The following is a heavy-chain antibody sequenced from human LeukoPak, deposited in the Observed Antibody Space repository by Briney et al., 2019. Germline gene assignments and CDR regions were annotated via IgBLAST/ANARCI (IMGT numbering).Heavy chain of an antibody. CDR3: ARDLTY. CDR1: GYTFTGYY. CDR2: ISAYNGNT. Sequence: ASVKVSCKASGYTFTGYYMHWVRQAPGQGLEWMGWISAYNGNTDYSQNLQGRVTMTTDTSTNTAYMELRSLRSDDTAVYYCARDLTYWGQGTLVTVSS. V-gene: IGHV1-18*04. J-gene: IGHJ4*02.